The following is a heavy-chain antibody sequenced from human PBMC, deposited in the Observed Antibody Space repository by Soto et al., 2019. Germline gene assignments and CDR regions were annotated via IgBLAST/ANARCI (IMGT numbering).Heavy chain of an antibody. CDR1: GGTFSSYA. J-gene: IGHJ6*02. D-gene: IGHD2-8*01. V-gene: IGHV1-69*13. CDR3: AGPLEKMVYSRWLIAIGGSSGDYYYGMDV. CDR2: IIPIFGTA. Sequence: SVKVSCKASGGTFSSYALSWVRQSPGQGLEWMGGIIPIFGTANYAQKFQGRVTITADESTSTAYMELSSLRSEDTAVYYCAGPLEKMVYSRWLIAIGGSSGDYYYGMDVRGQGATVTVSS.